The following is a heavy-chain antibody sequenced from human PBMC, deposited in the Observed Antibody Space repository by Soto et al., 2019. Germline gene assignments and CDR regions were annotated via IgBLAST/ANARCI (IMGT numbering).Heavy chain of an antibody. J-gene: IGHJ4*02. D-gene: IGHD2-15*01. CDR2: INANTGNP. CDR1: GYSFTSYA. CDR3: ARGGCSGGDCYYTSDY. Sequence: ASVKVSCKASGYSFTSYAMNWVRQAPGQGLEWMGRINANTGNPTYAQGFTGRFVFSLDTSVSTAYLQISSLKAEDTAVYYCARGGCSGGDCYYTSDYWGQGTLVTVSS. V-gene: IGHV7-4-1*01.